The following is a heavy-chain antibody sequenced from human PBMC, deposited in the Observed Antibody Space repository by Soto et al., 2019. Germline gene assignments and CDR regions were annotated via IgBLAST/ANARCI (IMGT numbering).Heavy chain of an antibody. CDR1: GGSFSGYY. CDR2: INHSGST. V-gene: IGHV4-34*01. J-gene: IGHJ4*02. Sequence: SETLSLTCAVYGGSFSGYYWSWIRQPPGKGLEWIGEINHSGSTNYNPSLKSRVTISVDTSKNQFSLKLSSVTAADTAVYYCARKRGYSGYGYLDYWGQGTLVTVSS. CDR3: ARKRGYSGYGYLDY. D-gene: IGHD5-12*01.